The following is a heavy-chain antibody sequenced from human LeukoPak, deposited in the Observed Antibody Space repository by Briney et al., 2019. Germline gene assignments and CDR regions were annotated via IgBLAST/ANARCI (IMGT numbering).Heavy chain of an antibody. CDR2: ISSSSSYI. J-gene: IGHJ6*02. CDR1: GFTFSSYG. D-gene: IGHD3-22*01. V-gene: IGHV3-21*01. Sequence: GGSLRLSCAASGFTFSSYGMNWVRQAPGKGLEWVSSISSSSSYIYYADSVKGRFTIPRDNAKNSLYLQMNSLRAEDTAVYYCARAYDSSGYWYYYYGMDVWGQGTTVTVSS. CDR3: ARAYDSSGYWYYYYGMDV.